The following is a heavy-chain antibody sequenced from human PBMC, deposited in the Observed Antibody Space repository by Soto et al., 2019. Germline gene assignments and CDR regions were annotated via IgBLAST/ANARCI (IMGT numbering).Heavy chain of an antibody. CDR2: ISSSGSTI. J-gene: IGHJ6*02. Sequence: PGGSLRLSCAASGFTFSDYYMSGIRQAPGKGLEWVSYISSSGSTIYYADSVKGRFTISRDNAKNSLYLQMNSLRAEDTAVYYCARSYDSSGYFGPDYGMDVWGQGTTVTVSS. V-gene: IGHV3-11*01. CDR1: GFTFSDYY. D-gene: IGHD3-22*01. CDR3: ARSYDSSGYFGPDYGMDV.